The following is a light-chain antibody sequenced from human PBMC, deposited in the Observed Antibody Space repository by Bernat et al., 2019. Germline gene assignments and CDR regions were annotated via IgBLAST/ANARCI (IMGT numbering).Light chain of an antibody. CDR2: DVS. CDR1: RSDVGRYKY. J-gene: IGLJ1*01. Sequence: QSALTQPASVAGSPGQSITISCTGTRSDVGRYKYVSWYQQYPGKAPKLLIYDVSNRPSGVSSRFSGSKSGNTASLTISGLQAEDEADYYCSSFTTPYTYVFGTGTEVTVL. CDR3: SSFTTPYTYV. V-gene: IGLV2-14*03.